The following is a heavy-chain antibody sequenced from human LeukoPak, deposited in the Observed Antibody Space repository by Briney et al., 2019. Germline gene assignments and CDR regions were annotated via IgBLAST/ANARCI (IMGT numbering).Heavy chain of an antibody. V-gene: IGHV1-69*05. D-gene: IGHD3-22*01. CDR3: ARVLTNYYDSSGYYPLFGY. CDR2: IIPIFGTA. Sequence: SVKVSCKASGYSFTSYGITWVRQAPGQGLEWMGGIIPIFGTASYAQKFQGRVTMTRDTSTSTVYMELSSLRSEDTAVYYCARVLTNYYDSSGYYPLFGYWGQGTLVTVSS. CDR1: GYSFTSYG. J-gene: IGHJ4*02.